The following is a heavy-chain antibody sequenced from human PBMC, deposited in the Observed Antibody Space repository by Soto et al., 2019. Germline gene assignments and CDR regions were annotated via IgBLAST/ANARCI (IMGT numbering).Heavy chain of an antibody. CDR3: ARVYCSGGSCYSIDY. J-gene: IGHJ4*02. CDR1: GYTFTSYF. CDR2: INPSGGST. V-gene: IGHV1-46*03. D-gene: IGHD2-15*01. Sequence: QVQLVQSGAEVKKPGASVKVSCKASGYTFTSYFMHWVRQAPGQGLEWMGIINPSGGSTSYAQKFHGRVTMTRDTATSTVYMELSSLRSEDTAVYYCARVYCSGGSCYSIDYWGQGTLFTVSS.